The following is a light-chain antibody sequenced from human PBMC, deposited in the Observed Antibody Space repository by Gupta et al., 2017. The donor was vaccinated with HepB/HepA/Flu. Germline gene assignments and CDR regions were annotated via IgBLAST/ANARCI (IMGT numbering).Light chain of an antibody. CDR1: QGLVHSNRYNY. J-gene: IGKJ5*01. Sequence: IVMTQSPPSRLVTPEEQASTPCRSSQGLVHSNRYNYLDWYQQKPGESPQLLIYLGSTRASGVPDRFSGSGSGTEFTLTISSVEAEDVGVYYCMQVVQSPRTFGQGTRLEI. CDR2: LGS. V-gene: IGKV2-28*01. CDR3: MQVVQSPRT.